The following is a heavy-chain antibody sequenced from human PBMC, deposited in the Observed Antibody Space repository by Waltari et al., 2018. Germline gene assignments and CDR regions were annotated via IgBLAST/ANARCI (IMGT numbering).Heavy chain of an antibody. V-gene: IGHV1-3*01. CDR3: AREGWSMITFGGVIVGSPLNNWFDP. CDR2: INAGNGNT. D-gene: IGHD3-16*02. CDR1: GYTFTSYA. Sequence: QVQLVQSGAEVKKPGASVKVSCKASGYTFTSYAMHWVRQAPGQRLEWMGWINAGNGNTKYSQKFQGRVTITRDTSASTAYMELSSLRSEDTAVYYCAREGWSMITFGGVIVGSPLNNWFDPWGQGTLVTVSS. J-gene: IGHJ5*02.